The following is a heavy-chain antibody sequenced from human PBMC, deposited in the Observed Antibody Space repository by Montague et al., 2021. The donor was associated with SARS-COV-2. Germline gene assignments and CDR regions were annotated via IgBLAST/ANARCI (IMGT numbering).Heavy chain of an antibody. CDR1: GGSISSYY. J-gene: IGHJ6*02. V-gene: IGHV4-59*01. CDR2: IYYSGST. Sequence: SETLSLTCTVSGGSISSYYWSWIRQPPGKGLEWIGYIYYSGSTNYNPSLTSRVTISVDTSKNQFSLKLSSVTAADTAVYYCAREFGGTTYYYGMDVWGQGTTVTVSS. D-gene: IGHD4-17*01. CDR3: AREFGGTTYYYGMDV.